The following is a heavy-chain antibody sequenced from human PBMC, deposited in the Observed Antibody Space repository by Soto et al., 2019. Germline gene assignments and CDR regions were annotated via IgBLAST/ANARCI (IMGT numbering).Heavy chain of an antibody. CDR1: GYTFTGYY. V-gene: IGHV1-2*02. CDR2: INPNSGGT. CDR3: ARVRVDYYYGMDV. J-gene: IGHJ6*02. Sequence: GASVKVSCKASGYTFTGYYMHWVRQAPGQGLEWMGWINPNSGGTNYAKKFQGRVTMTRDTSISTAYMELSRLRSDDTAVYYCARVRVDYYYGMDVWGQGTTVTVSS. D-gene: IGHD2-15*01.